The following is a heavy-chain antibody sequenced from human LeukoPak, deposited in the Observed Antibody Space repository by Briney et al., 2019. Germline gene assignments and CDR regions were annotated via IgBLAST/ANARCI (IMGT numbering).Heavy chain of an antibody. V-gene: IGHV3-48*03. Sequence: GGSLRLSCAASGFTFSSYEMNWVRQAPGKGLEGGSYISSSGSTIYYADSVKGRFTISRDNAKNSLYLQMNSLRAEDTAVYYCARDLYTYDYVWGSYREFDYWGQGTLVTVSS. CDR2: ISSSGSTI. D-gene: IGHD3-16*02. CDR3: ARDLYTYDYVWGSYREFDY. J-gene: IGHJ4*02. CDR1: GFTFSSYE.